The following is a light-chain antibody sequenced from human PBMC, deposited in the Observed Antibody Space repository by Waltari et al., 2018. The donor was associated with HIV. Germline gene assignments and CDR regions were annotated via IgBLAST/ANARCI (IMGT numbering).Light chain of an antibody. CDR2: EDN. J-gene: IGLJ3*02. CDR1: SSQVGSYNV. V-gene: IGLV2-23*01. CDR3: CSYTGSTTWV. Sequence: QSALTQPASVSGSPGQSITISCTGTSSQVGSYNVFSWYQQHPGKAPKLMIYEDNKRPSGVSNRFSGSKSGNTASLTISGLQAEDEADYYCCSYTGSTTWVFGGGTKLTVL.